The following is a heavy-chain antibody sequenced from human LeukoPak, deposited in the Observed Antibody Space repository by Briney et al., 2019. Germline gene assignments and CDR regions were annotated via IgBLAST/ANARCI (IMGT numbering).Heavy chain of an antibody. CDR3: ARDRSGSYPNWFDP. J-gene: IGHJ5*02. V-gene: IGHV3-23*01. CDR1: GFTFSSYA. CDR2: ISGSGDNT. D-gene: IGHD3-10*01. Sequence: PGGSLRLSCAASGFTFSSYAMSWVRQVPGKGLEWVSVISGSGDNTYYADSVKGRFTISRDNSKNTMYLQMNSLRAEDTALYYCARDRSGSYPNWFDPWGQGTLVTVSS.